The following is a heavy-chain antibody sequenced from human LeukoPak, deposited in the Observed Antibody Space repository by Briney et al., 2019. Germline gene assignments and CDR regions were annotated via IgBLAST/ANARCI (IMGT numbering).Heavy chain of an antibody. Sequence: GGSLRLSCAASGFTLSNYNMNWVRQAPGKGPEWVSFISDSSSHTFYSDSVKGRFTVSRDNVKNSLYLQMNSLRAEDTAIYYCARDGEGGAAAGYWGQGTLVTVSS. V-gene: IGHV3-48*01. CDR1: GFTLSNYN. CDR3: ARDGEGGAAAGY. D-gene: IGHD6-13*01. CDR2: ISDSSSHT. J-gene: IGHJ4*02.